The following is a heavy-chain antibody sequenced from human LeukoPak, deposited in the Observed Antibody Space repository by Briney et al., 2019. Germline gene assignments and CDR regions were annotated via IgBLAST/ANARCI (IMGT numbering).Heavy chain of an antibody. V-gene: IGHV5-51*01. CDR2: IYPGDSDT. Sequence: GESLKISCKGSGYSFTSYWIGWVRQMPGKGLEWMGIIYPGDSDTRYSPSFQGQVTISADKSISTAYLQWSSLEASDTAIFYCARHKSFRGAFDIWGQGTMVTVSS. CDR1: GYSFTSYW. CDR3: ARHKSFRGAFDI. J-gene: IGHJ3*02.